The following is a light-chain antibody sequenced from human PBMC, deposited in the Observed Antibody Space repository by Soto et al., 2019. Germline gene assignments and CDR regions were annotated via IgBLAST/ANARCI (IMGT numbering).Light chain of an antibody. V-gene: IGKV1-39*01. CDR3: QQSYSTPFT. J-gene: IGKJ3*01. CDR1: QSISNY. Sequence: DIQMTQSPSSLSASVGDRVTITCRASQSISNYLNWYRQKPGKAPKVLIYGASTLQSGVPSRFSGSGSGTDFTLTINILQPEDFATYYCQQSYSTPFTFGPGTKVDIK. CDR2: GAS.